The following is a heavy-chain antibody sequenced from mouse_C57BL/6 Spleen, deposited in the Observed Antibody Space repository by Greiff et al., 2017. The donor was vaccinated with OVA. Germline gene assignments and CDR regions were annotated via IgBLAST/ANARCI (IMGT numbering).Heavy chain of an antibody. CDR2: IWSDGST. V-gene: IGHV2-6-1*01. Sequence: VQLQESGPGLVAPSQSLSITCTVSGFSLTSYGVPWVRQPPGKGLEWLVVIWSDGSTTYNSALKSRLSISKDNSKSQVFLKMNSLQTDDTAMYYCARHYYDPYYYAMDYWGQGTSVTVSS. CDR1: GFSLTSYG. J-gene: IGHJ4*01. D-gene: IGHD2-4*01. CDR3: ARHYYDPYYYAMDY.